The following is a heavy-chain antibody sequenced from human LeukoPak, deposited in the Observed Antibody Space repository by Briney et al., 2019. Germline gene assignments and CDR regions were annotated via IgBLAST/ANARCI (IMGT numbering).Heavy chain of an antibody. CDR3: ARDRDYYGSGEMYAFDI. CDR1: GFTFSSYG. D-gene: IGHD3-10*01. CDR2: ISYDGSNK. J-gene: IGHJ3*02. V-gene: IGHV3-30*03. Sequence: GGSLRLSCAASGFTFSSYGMHWVRQAPGKGLEWVAVISYDGSNKYYADSVKGRFTISRDNSKNTLYLQMNSLRAEDTAVYYCARDRDYYGSGEMYAFDIWGQGTMVTVSS.